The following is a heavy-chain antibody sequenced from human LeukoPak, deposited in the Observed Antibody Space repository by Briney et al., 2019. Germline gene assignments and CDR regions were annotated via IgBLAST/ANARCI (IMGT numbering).Heavy chain of an antibody. CDR3: AREEEDSSSWYPPPSNWFDP. J-gene: IGHJ5*02. Sequence: GGSLRLSCAASGFTFGSYEMNWVRQAPGKGLEWVSYISSSGSTIYYADSVKGRFTISRDNAKNSLYLQMNSLRAEDTAVYYCAREEEDSSSWYPPPSNWFDPWGQGTLVTVSS. CDR1: GFTFGSYE. CDR2: ISSSGSTI. V-gene: IGHV3-48*03. D-gene: IGHD6-13*01.